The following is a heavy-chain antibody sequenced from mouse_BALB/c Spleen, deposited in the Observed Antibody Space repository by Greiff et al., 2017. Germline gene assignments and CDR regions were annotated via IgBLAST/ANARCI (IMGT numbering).Heavy chain of an antibody. CDR3: ARHGYYGSKDYFDY. Sequence: DVKLVESGGDLVKPGGSLKLSCAASGFTFSSYGMSWVRQTPDKRLEWVATISSGGSYTYYPDSVKGRFTISRDNAKNTLYLQMSSLKSEDTAMYYCARHGYYGSKDYFDYWGQGTTLTVSS. V-gene: IGHV5-6*02. D-gene: IGHD1-1*01. J-gene: IGHJ2*01. CDR1: GFTFSSYG. CDR2: ISSGGSYT.